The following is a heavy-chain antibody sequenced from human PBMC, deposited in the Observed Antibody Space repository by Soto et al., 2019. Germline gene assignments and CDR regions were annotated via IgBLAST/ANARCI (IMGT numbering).Heavy chain of an antibody. Sequence: GGSLRLSCAASGFTFSSYWMHWVRQAPGKGLVWVSRINSDGSSTSYADSVKGRFTISRDNAKNTLYLQMNSLRAEDTAVYYCARDSPDSGYDYYYYYYMDVWGKGTTVTVSS. V-gene: IGHV3-74*01. J-gene: IGHJ6*03. D-gene: IGHD5-12*01. CDR1: GFTFSSYW. CDR3: ARDSPDSGYDYYYYYYMDV. CDR2: INSDGSST.